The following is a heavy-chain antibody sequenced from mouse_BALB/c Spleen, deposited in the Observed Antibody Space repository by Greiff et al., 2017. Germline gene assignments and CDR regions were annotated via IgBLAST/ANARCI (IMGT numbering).Heavy chain of an antibody. D-gene: IGHD1-1*01. CDR1: GYSITSDYA. CDR2: ISYSGST. CDR3: ARGYYYGSSDAMDY. J-gene: IGHJ4*01. Sequence: DVKLQESGPGLVKPSQSLSLTCTVTGYSITSDYAWNWIRQFPGNKLEWMGYISYSGSTSYNPSLKSRISITRDTSKNQFFLQLNSVTTEDTATYYCARGYYYGSSDAMDYWGQGTSVTVSS. V-gene: IGHV3-2*02.